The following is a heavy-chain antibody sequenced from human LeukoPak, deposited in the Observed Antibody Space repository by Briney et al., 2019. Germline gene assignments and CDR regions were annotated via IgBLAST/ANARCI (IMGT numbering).Heavy chain of an antibody. V-gene: IGHV3-33*05. CDR3: ARDSLSGSGSYYINYYFDY. D-gene: IGHD3-10*01. J-gene: IGHJ4*02. Sequence: GGSLRLSCATSGFTFRNYVMHWVRQAPGKGLEWLALLSSDGTNDYYADSVKGRFTISRDNAKNSLYLQMNSLRAEDTAVYYCARDSLSGSGSYYINYYFDYWGQGTLVTVSS. CDR2: LSSDGTND. CDR1: GFTFRNYV.